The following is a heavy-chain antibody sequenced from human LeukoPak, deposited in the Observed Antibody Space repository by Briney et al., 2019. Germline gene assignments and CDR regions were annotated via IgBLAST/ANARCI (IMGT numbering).Heavy chain of an antibody. V-gene: IGHV3-74*01. CDR3: AREGTRGYSYEFDY. CDR2: INSDGSST. D-gene: IGHD5-18*01. J-gene: IGHJ4*02. Sequence: GGSLRLSCAASGFTFSSYWMHWVRQAPGKGLVWVSRINSDGSSTSYADSVKGRFTISRDNAKNTLYLQMNSLGAEDTAVYYCAREGTRGYSYEFDYWGQGTLVTVSS. CDR1: GFTFSSYW.